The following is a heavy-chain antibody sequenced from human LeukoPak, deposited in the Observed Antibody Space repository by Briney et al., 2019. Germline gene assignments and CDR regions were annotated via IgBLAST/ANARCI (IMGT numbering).Heavy chain of an antibody. Sequence: PGGSLRLSCAASGFTFSSTWMSWVRQAPGKGLEWVANIKGDGSDKYYVDSVKGRFTVSRDNANNLLYLQMNGLGVEDTAVYFCASGGKLGASDIWGQGTMVTAS. CDR3: ASGGKLGASDI. V-gene: IGHV3-7*01. CDR2: IKGDGSDK. CDR1: GFTFSSTW. D-gene: IGHD3-16*01. J-gene: IGHJ3*02.